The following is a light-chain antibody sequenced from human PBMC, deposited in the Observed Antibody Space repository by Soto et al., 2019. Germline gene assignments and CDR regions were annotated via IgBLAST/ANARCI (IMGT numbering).Light chain of an antibody. J-gene: IGLJ1*01. CDR2: SND. CDR3: AAWDDSLNGYV. CDR1: RSNIGSNT. V-gene: IGLV1-44*01. Sequence: QSVLTQPPSASGTPGQRLTISCSGSRSNIGSNTVSWYQQLPGTAPKLLIYSNDQRPSGVPDRVSGSKSGTSASLAISGLQSDDEADYYCAAWDDSLNGYVFGTGTRSPS.